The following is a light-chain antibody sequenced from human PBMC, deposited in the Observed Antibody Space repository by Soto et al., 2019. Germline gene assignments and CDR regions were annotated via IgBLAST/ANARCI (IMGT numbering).Light chain of an antibody. CDR1: SSDVGGYNY. CDR3: SSFAGNNNLV. Sequence: QSALTQPPSASGSPGQSVTISCTGTSSDVGGYNYVSWYQQHPGKAPKLMISEVSKRPSGVPDRFSGSKSGNTASLTVSGLEAEDEEDYYCSSFAGNNNLVFGGGTKLTVL. J-gene: IGLJ2*01. CDR2: EVS. V-gene: IGLV2-8*01.